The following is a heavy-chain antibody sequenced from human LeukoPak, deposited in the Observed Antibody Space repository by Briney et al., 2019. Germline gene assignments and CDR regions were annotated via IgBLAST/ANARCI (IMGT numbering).Heavy chain of an antibody. D-gene: IGHD3-10*01. CDR3: ARRVVRGVMPY. J-gene: IGHJ4*02. CDR2: INHSGST. Sequence: SETLSLTCAVYGGSFSGYYWSWIRQPPGKGLEWIGEINHSGSTNYNPSLKSRVTISVDTSKNQFSLKLSSVTAADTAVYYCARRVVRGVMPYWGQGTLVTVSS. CDR1: GGSFSGYY. V-gene: IGHV4-34*01.